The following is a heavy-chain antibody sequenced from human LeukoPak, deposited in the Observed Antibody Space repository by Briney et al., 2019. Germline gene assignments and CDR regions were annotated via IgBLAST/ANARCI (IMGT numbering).Heavy chain of an antibody. CDR1: GFTFSSCG. CDR2: IRYDGSNK. CDR3: AKDRGYYYGSGSYFDY. V-gene: IGHV3-30*02. Sequence: GGSLRLSCAASGFTFSSCGMHWVRQAPGRGLEWVAFIRYDGSNKYYADSVKGRFTISRDNSKNTLYLQMNSLRAEDTAVYYCAKDRGYYYGSGSYFDYWGQGTLVTVSS. D-gene: IGHD3-10*01. J-gene: IGHJ4*02.